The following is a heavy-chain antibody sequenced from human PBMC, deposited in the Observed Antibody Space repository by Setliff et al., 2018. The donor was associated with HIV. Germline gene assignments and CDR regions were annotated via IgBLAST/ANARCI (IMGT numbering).Heavy chain of an antibody. CDR2: MDPNSGNT. J-gene: IGHJ4*02. Sequence: VASVKVSCKASGYTFNSYDINWVRQTTGQGLEWMGWMDPNSGNTGNAQKFQGRVTMTRDTSINTAYMELTSLRSEDTAVYYCARGTQQEEYYFDYWGPGTLVTVSS. CDR3: ARGTQQEEYYFDY. V-gene: IGHV1-8*01. CDR1: GYTFNSYD.